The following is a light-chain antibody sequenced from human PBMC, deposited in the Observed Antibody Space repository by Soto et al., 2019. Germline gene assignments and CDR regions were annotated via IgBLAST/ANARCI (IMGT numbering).Light chain of an antibody. J-gene: IGKJ4*01. Sequence: AIQLTQSPSSLSASVGDRVTITCRASQAIRTALGWYQQKPGKVPKLLIYAASTLQSGVPSRFSGSGSGTDFTLTISSLQPEDFATYYCQQYDNLPRTFGGGTKVDIK. CDR2: AAS. CDR3: QQYDNLPRT. V-gene: IGKV1-6*01. CDR1: QAIRTA.